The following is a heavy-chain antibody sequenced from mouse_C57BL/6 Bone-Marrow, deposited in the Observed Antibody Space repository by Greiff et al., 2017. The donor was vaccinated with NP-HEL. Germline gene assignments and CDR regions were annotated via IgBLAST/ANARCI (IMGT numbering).Heavy chain of an antibody. CDR2: INSDGGST. CDR1: EYEFPSHD. V-gene: IGHV5-2*01. D-gene: IGHD2-4*01. Sequence: EVKLMESGGGLVQPGESLKLSCESNEYEFPSHDMSWVRKTPEKRLELVAAINSDGGSTYYPDTMERRFIISRDNTKKTLYLQMSSLRSEDTALYYCARHGGYYDYDGWYFDVWGTGTTVTVSS. CDR3: ARHGGYYDYDGWYFDV. J-gene: IGHJ1*03.